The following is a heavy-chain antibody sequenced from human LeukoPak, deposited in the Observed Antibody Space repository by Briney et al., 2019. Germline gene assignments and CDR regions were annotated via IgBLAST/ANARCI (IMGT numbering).Heavy chain of an antibody. J-gene: IGHJ4*02. CDR1: GGTFSSYA. CDR3: AAVDTAMVTTYFDY. D-gene: IGHD5-18*01. Sequence: SVKVSCKASGGTFSSYAISWVRQAPGQGLEWMGRIIPILGIANYAQKFQGRVTITADKSTSTAYMELSSLRSEDTAVYYCAAVDTAMVTTYFDYWGQGTLVTVSS. CDR2: IIPILGIA. V-gene: IGHV1-69*04.